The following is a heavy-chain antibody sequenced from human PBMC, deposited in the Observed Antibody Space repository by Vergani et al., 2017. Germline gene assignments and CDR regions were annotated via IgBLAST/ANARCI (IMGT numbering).Heavy chain of an antibody. CDR2: IYYSGST. J-gene: IGHJ4*02. CDR3: AREAAAGTFDY. V-gene: IGHV4-59*01. Sequence: QVQLQESGPGLVKPSETLSLTCTVSGGSISSYYWSWVRQPPGKGLEWIGYIYYSGSTNYNPSLKSRVTISVDTSKNQFSLKLGSVTAADTAVYYCAREAAAGTFDYWGQGTLVTVSS. D-gene: IGHD6-13*01. CDR1: GGSISSYY.